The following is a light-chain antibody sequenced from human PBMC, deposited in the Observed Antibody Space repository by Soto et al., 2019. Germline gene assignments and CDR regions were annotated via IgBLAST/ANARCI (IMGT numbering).Light chain of an antibody. V-gene: IGKV1-5*01. CDR1: QSISSW. J-gene: IGKJ1*01. CDR2: DAS. Sequence: DIPMTQSPFTLSASVGDRVTVTCRASQSISSWLAWYQQKPGKAPKLLIYDASSLESGVPSRFSGSGSGTEFTLTISSLQHEDFATYYCQQYNSYSWTFGQGTNVDIK. CDR3: QQYNSYSWT.